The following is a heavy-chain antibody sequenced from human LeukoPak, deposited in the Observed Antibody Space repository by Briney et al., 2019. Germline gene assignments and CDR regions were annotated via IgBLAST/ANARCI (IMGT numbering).Heavy chain of an antibody. D-gene: IGHD3-22*01. V-gene: IGHV5-51*01. J-gene: IGHJ5*02. CDR3: ARQDSSLFDP. CDR2: IFPRDSDT. Sequence: GESLKISCKGSGYSFTSYWIGWVRQMPGKGLEWMGIIFPRDSDTRYNPSFQGQVTISTDKSINTAYLQWSSLKASDTAIYYCARQDSSLFDPWGQGTLVTVSS. CDR1: GYSFTSYW.